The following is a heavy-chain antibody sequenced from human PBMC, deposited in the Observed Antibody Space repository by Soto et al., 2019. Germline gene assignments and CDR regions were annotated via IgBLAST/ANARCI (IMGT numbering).Heavy chain of an antibody. Sequence: GGSLRLSCAASGFTFSSYAMSWVRQAPGKGLEWVSAISGSGGSTYYADSVKGRFTISRDNSKNTLYLQMNSLRAEDTAVYYCAKDPPNIGWELLFPDYWGQGTLVTVSS. CDR2: ISGSGGST. D-gene: IGHD1-26*01. CDR1: GFTFSSYA. CDR3: AKDPPNIGWELLFPDY. J-gene: IGHJ4*02. V-gene: IGHV3-23*01.